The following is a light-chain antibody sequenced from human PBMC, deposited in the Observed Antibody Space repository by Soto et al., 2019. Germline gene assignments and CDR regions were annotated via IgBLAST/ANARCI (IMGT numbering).Light chain of an antibody. V-gene: IGKV3-20*01. Sequence: EIVLTQSPGTPSLSPGERATLSCRARQSVSSSYLAWYQQKPGQAPRLPIYGASSRATGIPDRFSGSGSGTDFTLTISRLEPEDFAVYYCQQYGSSPGFTFGPGTKVDIK. CDR1: QSVSSSY. CDR3: QQYGSSPGFT. J-gene: IGKJ3*01. CDR2: GAS.